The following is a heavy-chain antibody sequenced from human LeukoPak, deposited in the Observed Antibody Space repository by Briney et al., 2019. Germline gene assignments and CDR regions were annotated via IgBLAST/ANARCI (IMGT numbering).Heavy chain of an antibody. D-gene: IGHD2-15*01. CDR3: ARESWYCSDGSCYSDFDY. CDR1: GGSISSYY. V-gene: IGHV4-59*01. Sequence: SETLSLTCTVSGGSISSYYWTWVRQPPGKGLEWIAYTHDSGTTSYSPSLESRVAISLDTSNNQFSLRLSSVTAADTAVYYCARESWYCSDGSCYSDFDYWGQGTLVTVSS. J-gene: IGHJ4*02. CDR2: THDSGTT.